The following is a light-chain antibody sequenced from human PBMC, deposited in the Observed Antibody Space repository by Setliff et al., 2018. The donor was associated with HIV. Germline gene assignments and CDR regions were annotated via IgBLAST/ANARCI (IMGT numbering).Light chain of an antibody. CDR1: GSDVATSNY. J-gene: IGLJ2*01. CDR3: SSYTNSGTLDVV. V-gene: IGLV2-14*03. CDR2: DVS. Sequence: QSALTQPASVSGSPGQSITISCTGTGSDVATSNYVSWYQQHPGKAPKLMIYDVSNRPSGVSNRFSGSKSGNTASLIISGLQAEDEADYYCSSYTNSGTLDVVFGGGTKVTVL.